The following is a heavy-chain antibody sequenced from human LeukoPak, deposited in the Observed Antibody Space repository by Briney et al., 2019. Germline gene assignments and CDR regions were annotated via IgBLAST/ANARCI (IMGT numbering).Heavy chain of an antibody. J-gene: IGHJ4*02. CDR3: ARADGSGWFSAFDY. V-gene: IGHV4-34*01. CDR2: INHSGST. D-gene: IGHD6-19*01. Sequence: SETLSLTCAVYGGSFSGHYWSWIRQPPGKGLEWIGEINHSGSTNYNPSLKSRVTISVDTSKDQFSLKLSSVTAADTAVYYCARADGSGWFSAFDYWGQGTLVTVSS. CDR1: GGSFSGHY.